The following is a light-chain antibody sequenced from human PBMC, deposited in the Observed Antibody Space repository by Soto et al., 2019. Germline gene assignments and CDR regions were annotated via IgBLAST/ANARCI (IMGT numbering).Light chain of an antibody. Sequence: DIQITQSPSTLSSSVLDRVTITCLASQSISSWLAWYQQKPGKAPKLLIYDASGLESGVPSRFSGSGSGTEFTLTISSLQPDDFATYYCQHFNSYPWTFGQGTKVDIK. CDR1: QSISSW. CDR3: QHFNSYPWT. CDR2: DAS. J-gene: IGKJ1*01. V-gene: IGKV1-5*01.